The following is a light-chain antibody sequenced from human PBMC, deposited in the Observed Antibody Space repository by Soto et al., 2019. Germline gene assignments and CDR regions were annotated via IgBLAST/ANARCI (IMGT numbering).Light chain of an antibody. V-gene: IGKV1-39*01. J-gene: IGKJ2*01. CDR1: QSISNY. Sequence: DIQMTQSPSSLSASVGDRVTITCRASQSISNYLSWYQQKPGKAPKLLIYDSSTLRSGVPSRFSGSGSGTDFTLTISSLPPEDFATYYCQQSYNAPRTFGQGTKLEIE. CDR3: QQSYNAPRT. CDR2: DSS.